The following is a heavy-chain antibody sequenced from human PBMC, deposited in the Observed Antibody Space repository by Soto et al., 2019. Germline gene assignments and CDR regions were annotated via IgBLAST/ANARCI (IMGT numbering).Heavy chain of an antibody. Sequence: EVQLVESGGSMVQPGGSLRLSRAASGFTFSSYSMNWVRQAPGKGLEWVSYISSSSSTIYYADSVKGRFTISRDNAKNSLYLQMNSMRDEDTAVYYCASGAAAGTWWFDPWGQGTLVTVSS. D-gene: IGHD6-13*01. CDR2: ISSSSSTI. CDR1: GFTFSSYS. J-gene: IGHJ5*02. V-gene: IGHV3-48*02. CDR3: ASGAAAGTWWFDP.